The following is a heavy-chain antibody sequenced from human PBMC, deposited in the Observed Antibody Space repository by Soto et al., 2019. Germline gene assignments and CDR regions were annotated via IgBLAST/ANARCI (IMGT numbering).Heavy chain of an antibody. Sequence: GSLRLSCAASGFTFSSYWMHWVRQAPGKGLVWVSRINSDGSSTSYADSVKGRFTISRDNAKNTLYLQMNSLRAEDTAVYYCAVNYYGSGSYYNLDYWGQGTLVTVSS. D-gene: IGHD3-10*01. V-gene: IGHV3-74*01. J-gene: IGHJ4*02. CDR2: INSDGSST. CDR1: GFTFSSYW. CDR3: AVNYYGSGSYYNLDY.